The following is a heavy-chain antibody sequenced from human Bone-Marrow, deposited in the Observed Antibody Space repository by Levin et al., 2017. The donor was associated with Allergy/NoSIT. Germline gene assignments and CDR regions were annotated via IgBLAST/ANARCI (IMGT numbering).Heavy chain of an antibody. V-gene: IGHV3-30*18. J-gene: IGHJ4*02. CDR2: ISFDGKNK. CDR3: AKDRFARGSGYPADF. CDR1: GFTFSYYG. Sequence: PGWSLRLSCAASGFTFSYYGMHWVRQAPGKGLEWVTLISFDGKNKYYGDSVKGRFTISRDNSKNTLFLEMNSLRAEDTAVYYCAKDRFARGSGYPADFWGQGTLVTVSS. D-gene: IGHD3-22*01.